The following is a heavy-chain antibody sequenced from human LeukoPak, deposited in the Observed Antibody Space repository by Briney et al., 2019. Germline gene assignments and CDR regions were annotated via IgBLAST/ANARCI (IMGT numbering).Heavy chain of an antibody. J-gene: IGHJ4*02. CDR2: IYSGGST. D-gene: IGHD4-17*01. CDR3: ARSLGGAVTTEAFDY. CDR1: GFTVSRNY. V-gene: IGHV3-53*01. Sequence: PGGSLRLSCAASGFTVSRNYMSWVRQAPGKELEGVSVIYSGGSTYYADSVKGRFTISRDNSKKTLYLQMNSLRAEDTAVYYCARSLGGAVTTEAFDYWGQGTLVTVSS.